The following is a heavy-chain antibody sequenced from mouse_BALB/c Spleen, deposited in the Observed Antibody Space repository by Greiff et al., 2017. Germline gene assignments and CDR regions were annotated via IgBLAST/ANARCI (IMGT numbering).Heavy chain of an antibody. CDR1: GYSITSGYY. V-gene: IGHV3-6*02. CDR2: ISYDGSN. D-gene: IGHD2-10*02. Sequence: EVKLQESGPGLVKPSQSLSLTCSVTGYSITSGYYWNWIRQFPGNKLEWMGYISYDGSNNYNPSLKNRISITRDTSKNQFFLKLNSVTTEDTATYYCAKYGNYQRRLDYWGQGTTLTVSS. CDR3: AKYGNYQRRLDY. J-gene: IGHJ2*01.